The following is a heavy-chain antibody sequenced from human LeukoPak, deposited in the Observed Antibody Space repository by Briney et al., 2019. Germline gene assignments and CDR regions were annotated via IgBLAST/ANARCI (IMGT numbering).Heavy chain of an antibody. CDR2: ISSSGSTI. CDR1: GLTLSSYE. CDR3: ARDSDGGRREGAFDI. J-gene: IGHJ3*02. D-gene: IGHD1-26*01. V-gene: IGHV3-48*03. Sequence: GGSLRLSCAASGLTLSSYEMNWVRQAPGKGLEWVSYISSSGSTIYYADSVKGRFTISRDNAKNSLYLQMNSLRAEDTAVYYCARDSDGGRREGAFDIWGQGTMVTVSS.